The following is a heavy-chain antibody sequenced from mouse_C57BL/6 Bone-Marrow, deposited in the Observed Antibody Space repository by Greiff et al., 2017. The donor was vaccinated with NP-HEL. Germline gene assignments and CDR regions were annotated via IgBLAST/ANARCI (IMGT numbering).Heavy chain of an antibody. CDR2: IHPNSGST. CDR3: ARWLRYYGLYYARDY. CDR1: GYTFTSYW. D-gene: IGHD1-1*01. J-gene: IGHJ4*01. V-gene: IGHV1-64*01. Sequence: QVQLQQPGAELVKPGASVKLSCKASGYTFTSYWMHWVKQRPGQGLEWIGMIHPNSGSTNYNEKFKSKATLTVDKSSSTAYMQRSSLTSEDSAVYYCARWLRYYGLYYARDYWGQGTSVTVSS.